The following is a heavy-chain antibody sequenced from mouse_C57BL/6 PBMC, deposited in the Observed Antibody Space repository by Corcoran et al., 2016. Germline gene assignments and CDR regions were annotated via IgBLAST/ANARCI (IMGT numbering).Heavy chain of an antibody. CDR1: GYSITSGYY. J-gene: IGHJ2*01. CDR3: AREGLGRDY. Sequence: DVQLQESGPGLVKPSQSLSLTCSVTGYSITSGYYWNWIRQFPGNKLEWMGYISYDGSNNYNPSLKNRISITRDTSKNQFFLELNSVTTEDTATYYCAREGLGRDYWGQGTTLTVSS. V-gene: IGHV3-6*01. D-gene: IGHD1-1*01. CDR2: ISYDGSN.